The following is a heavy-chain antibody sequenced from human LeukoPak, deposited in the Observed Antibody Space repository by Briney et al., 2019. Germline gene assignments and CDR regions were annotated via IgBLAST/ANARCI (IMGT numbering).Heavy chain of an antibody. D-gene: IGHD2-8*01. CDR1: GGSISSSSYY. Sequence: PSETLSLTCTVSGGSISSSSYYWGRIRQPPGKGLEWIGSMYQSGNTYYNPSLKSRVTISVDTSKNQFSLKLSSVTAADTAVYYCARHSAGVLSHFDSWGQGTPVTVSS. CDR3: ARHSAGVLSHFDS. V-gene: IGHV4-39*01. CDR2: MYQSGNT. J-gene: IGHJ4*02.